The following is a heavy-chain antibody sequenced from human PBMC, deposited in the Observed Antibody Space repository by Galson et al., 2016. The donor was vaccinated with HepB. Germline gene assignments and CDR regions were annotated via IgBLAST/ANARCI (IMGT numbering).Heavy chain of an antibody. J-gene: IGHJ6*02. CDR3: ATATNFYRYYGMDV. V-gene: IGHV3-53*01. CDR1: GFTVSSNY. CDR2: ISSGGTT. Sequence: SLRLSCAASGFTVSSNYMNWVRQTPGKGLEWVSFISSGGTTYHAGSVKGRFTISRDKSKNTLDLQMNSLKSEDTAMYYCATATNFYRYYGMDVWGQGTTVIVSS.